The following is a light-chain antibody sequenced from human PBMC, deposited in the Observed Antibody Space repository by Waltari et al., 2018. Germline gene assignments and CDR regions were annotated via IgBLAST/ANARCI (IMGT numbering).Light chain of an antibody. J-gene: IGLJ3*02. Sequence: QSVLTQPPSASATPGHRVIISCSGSDSIIGDNVVNWYQQLPGTAPKLLIYRNDLRPSGVPDRFSASKSGTSASLAISGLQSEDEADYYCATWDDGLGGVWVFGGGTKVTVL. CDR1: DSIIGDNV. CDR2: RND. CDR3: ATWDDGLGGVWV. V-gene: IGLV1-44*01.